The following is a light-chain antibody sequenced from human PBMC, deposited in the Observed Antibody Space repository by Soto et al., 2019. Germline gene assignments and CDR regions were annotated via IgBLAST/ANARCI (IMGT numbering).Light chain of an antibody. V-gene: IGLV2-14*01. CDR3: SSYTSSSTLFV. CDR2: EVS. CDR1: SSDVGGYNY. Sequence: CTGTSSDVGGYNYVSWYQQHPGKAPKLMIYEVSNRPSGVSNRFSGSKSGNTASLTISGLQAEDEADYYCSSYTSSSTLFVFGTGTKVTVL. J-gene: IGLJ1*01.